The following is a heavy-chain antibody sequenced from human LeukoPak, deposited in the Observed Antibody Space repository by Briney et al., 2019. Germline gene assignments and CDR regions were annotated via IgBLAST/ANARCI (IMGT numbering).Heavy chain of an antibody. CDR1: GYTFISYG. Sequence: ASVKVSCKDSGYTFISYGISWVRQAPGQGLEWMGWISAYNGVTNYAQKFQGRVTMSTDTSTATAYMELRSLRSDDTAVYYCARDYSNYAKLDYWGQGSLVSVSS. CDR3: ARDYSNYAKLDY. V-gene: IGHV1-18*01. CDR2: ISAYNGVT. D-gene: IGHD4-11*01. J-gene: IGHJ4*02.